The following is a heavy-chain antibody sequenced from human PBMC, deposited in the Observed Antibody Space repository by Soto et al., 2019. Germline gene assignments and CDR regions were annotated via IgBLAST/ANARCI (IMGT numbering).Heavy chain of an antibody. J-gene: IGHJ4*01. CDR3: ARHGNYYDI. D-gene: IGHD3-22*01. CDR1: GSPFSDYW. CDR2: IYPRDSDA. V-gene: IGHV5-51*01. Sequence: GESLKISCQVSGSPFSDYWIAWVRQMPGRGLEWMGIIYPRDSDARYSPSFQGQVTISVDTSIATVSLQWSSLKASDTAIYYCARHGNYYDIWGYGTPVTVSS.